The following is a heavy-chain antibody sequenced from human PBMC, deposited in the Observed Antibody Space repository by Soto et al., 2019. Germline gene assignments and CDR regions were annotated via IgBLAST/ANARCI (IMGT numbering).Heavy chain of an antibody. D-gene: IGHD6-13*01. Sequence: QVQLVQSGAEVKKPGASVKLSCKASGYTFTNYYIHWVRQAPGQGLEWMAIINPNGGSTNYAQKFQVRVTLTRDTSTSTGYMDLSSLKSEDTAVYYCARGLAAGDYWGQGTLVTVSS. CDR1: GYTFTNYY. V-gene: IGHV1-46*01. CDR3: ARGLAAGDY. J-gene: IGHJ4*02. CDR2: INPNGGST.